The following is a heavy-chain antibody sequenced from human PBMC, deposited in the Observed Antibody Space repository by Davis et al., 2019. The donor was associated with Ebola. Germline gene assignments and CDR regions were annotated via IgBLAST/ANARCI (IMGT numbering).Heavy chain of an antibody. V-gene: IGHV4-59*08. J-gene: IGHJ6*02. CDR1: GGSISSYY. CDR3: VGVPYYYGMDV. D-gene: IGHD2-2*01. CDR2: IYYSGST. Sequence: MPSETLSLTCTVSGGSISSYYWSWIRQPPGKGLEWIGYIYYSGSTNYNPSLKSRVTISVDTSKNQFSLKLSSVTAADTAVYYCVGVPYYYGMDVWGQGTTVTVSS.